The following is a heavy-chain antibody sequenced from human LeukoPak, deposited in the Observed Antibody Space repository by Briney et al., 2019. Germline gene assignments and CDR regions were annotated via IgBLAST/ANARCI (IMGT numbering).Heavy chain of an antibody. J-gene: IGHJ4*02. CDR1: GYSISSGYY. Sequence: ETLSLTCTVSGYSISSGYYWGWIRQPPGKGLEWVSAISGSGGSTYYADSVKGRFTISRDNSKNTLYLQMNSLRAEDTAVYYCAKGSKYYYDSSGLALWYWGQGTLVTVSS. CDR3: AKGSKYYYDSSGLALWY. CDR2: ISGSGGST. D-gene: IGHD3-22*01. V-gene: IGHV3-23*01.